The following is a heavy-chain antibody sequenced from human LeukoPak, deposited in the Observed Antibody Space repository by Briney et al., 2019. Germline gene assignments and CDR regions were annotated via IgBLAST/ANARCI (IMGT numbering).Heavy chain of an antibody. Sequence: GSLRLSCAASGFTFSSYWMHWVRQAPGKGLVWVSRISYDGGDPSYADSVKGRFTISRDNAKSTLYLQMNSLTAEDTAVYYCARGYSSRLYNWLDPWGQGTLVTVSS. J-gene: IGHJ5*02. V-gene: IGHV3-74*01. CDR1: GFTFSSYW. CDR3: ARGYSSRLYNWLDP. D-gene: IGHD6-13*01. CDR2: ISYDGGDP.